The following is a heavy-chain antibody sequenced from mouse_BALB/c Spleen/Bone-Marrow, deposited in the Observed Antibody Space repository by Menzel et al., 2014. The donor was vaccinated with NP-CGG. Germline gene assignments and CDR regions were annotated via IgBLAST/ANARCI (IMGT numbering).Heavy chain of an antibody. CDR1: GYVFSTYW. D-gene: IGHD2-1*01. Sequence: VKLQESGAELVRPGSSVKISCKASGYVFSTYWMNWVKQRPGQGLERIGQIYPGDGDTNYNGKFKDKVILTADKSSSTPYMQLSSLTSEDSAVYFCARSGKGAMDYWGQGTSVTVSS. CDR3: ARSGKGAMDY. CDR2: IYPGDGDT. V-gene: IGHV1-80*01. J-gene: IGHJ4*01.